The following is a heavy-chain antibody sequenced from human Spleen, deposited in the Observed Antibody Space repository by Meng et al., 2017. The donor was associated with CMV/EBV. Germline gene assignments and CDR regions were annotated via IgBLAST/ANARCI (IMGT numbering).Heavy chain of an antibody. CDR2: ISVGGGSII. D-gene: IGHD2-2*02. CDR3: ARGGAPYCSSTSCYSDAFDI. Sequence: FYMSWIRQSPGKGLEWISYISVGGGSIIYYADSVRGRFTISRDNAKNSLYLQRNSLRAEDTAVYYCARGGAPYCSSTSCYSDAFDIWGQGTMVTVSS. CDR1: FY. V-gene: IGHV3-11*04. J-gene: IGHJ3*02.